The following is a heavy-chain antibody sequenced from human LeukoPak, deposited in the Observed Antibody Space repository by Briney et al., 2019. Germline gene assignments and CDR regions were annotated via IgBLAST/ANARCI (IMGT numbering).Heavy chain of an antibody. D-gene: IGHD3-10*01. CDR1: GFTFSSYA. CDR2: ISYDGSNK. CDR3: ARVTEVRGVISELFDY. J-gene: IGHJ4*02. V-gene: IGHV3-30-3*01. Sequence: PGGSLRLSCAASGFTFSSYAMHWVRQAPGKGLEWVAVISYDGSNKYYADSVKGRFTISRDNSKNTLYLQMNSLRAEDTAVYYCARVTEVRGVISELFDYWGQGSLVTVSS.